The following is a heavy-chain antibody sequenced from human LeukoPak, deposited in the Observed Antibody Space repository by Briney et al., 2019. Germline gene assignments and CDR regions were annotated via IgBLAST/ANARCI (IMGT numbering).Heavy chain of an antibody. Sequence: ASVKVSCEASGYTFTGYYMHWVRQAPGQGLEWMGWINPNSGGTNYAQKFQGRVTMTRDTSISTAYMELSRLRSDDTAVYYCARVLRREPYYFDYWGQGTLVTVSS. V-gene: IGHV1-2*02. D-gene: IGHD1-14*01. CDR3: ARVLRREPYYFDY. CDR2: INPNSGGT. J-gene: IGHJ4*02. CDR1: GYTFTGYY.